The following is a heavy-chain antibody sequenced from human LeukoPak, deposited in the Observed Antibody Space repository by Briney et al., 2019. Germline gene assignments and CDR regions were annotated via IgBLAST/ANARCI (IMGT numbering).Heavy chain of an antibody. CDR3: AKPYYYGSRSYMDY. CDR1: GFTFSSYG. Sequence: PGGSLRLSCAASGFTFSSYGMHWVRQAPGKGLEWVAVISYDGSNTYYADSVKGRFTISSDNSKNMLYLQMNSLRAEDTAVYYCAKPYYYGSRSYMDYWGQGTLVTVSS. J-gene: IGHJ4*02. V-gene: IGHV3-30*18. D-gene: IGHD3-10*01. CDR2: ISYDGSNT.